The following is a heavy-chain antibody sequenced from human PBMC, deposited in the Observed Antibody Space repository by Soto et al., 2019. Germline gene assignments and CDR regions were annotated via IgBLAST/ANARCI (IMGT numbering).Heavy chain of an antibody. V-gene: IGHV3-23*01. D-gene: IGHD1-26*01. CDR3: ATPSLSTGGYSSFDS. CDR2: VTYSGANT. CDR1: GFTFSSYS. J-gene: IGHJ4*02. Sequence: GGSLRLSCAASGFTFSSYSMNWVRQAPGKGLEWVSLVTYSGANTYYAGSVTGRFTISRDNSRNTLYLQMSSLRVEDTAVYYCATPSLSTGGYSSFDSWGRGTLVTVSS.